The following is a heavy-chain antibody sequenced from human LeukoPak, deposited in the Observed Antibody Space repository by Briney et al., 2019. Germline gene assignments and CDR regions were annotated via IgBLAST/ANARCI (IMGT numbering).Heavy chain of an antibody. V-gene: IGHV5-51*01. D-gene: IGHD3-3*01. CDR3: ARHDYDFWSGYPMEGVDY. Sequence: GESLKISCKVSGYSFTNYWIGWVRQMPGKGLEWMGIIYPGDSDTRYSPSFQGQVTISADKSISTAYLQWSSLKASDTAMYYCARHDYDFWSGYPMEGVDYWGQGTLVTVSS. CDR2: IYPGDSDT. CDR1: GYSFTNYW. J-gene: IGHJ4*02.